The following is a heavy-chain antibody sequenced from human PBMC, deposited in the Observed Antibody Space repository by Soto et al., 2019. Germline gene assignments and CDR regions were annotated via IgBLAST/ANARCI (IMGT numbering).Heavy chain of an antibody. Sequence: EVQLVESGGGLVKPGGSLRLSCAASGFTFNNAWMSWVRQAPGKGLEWVGRIISKTDGGTTDYAAPVKGRFTISRDDSKNTLYLQLNSLKTEETAVYYCTTDLRWEGPLLIDAFDIWGQGTMVTVSS. V-gene: IGHV3-15*01. J-gene: IGHJ3*02. CDR3: TTDLRWEGPLLIDAFDI. D-gene: IGHD1-26*01. CDR2: IISKTDGGTT. CDR1: GFTFNNAW.